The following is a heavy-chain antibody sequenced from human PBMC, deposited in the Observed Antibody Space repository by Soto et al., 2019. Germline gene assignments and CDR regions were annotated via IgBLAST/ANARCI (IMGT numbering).Heavy chain of an antibody. J-gene: IGHJ4*02. D-gene: IGHD5-12*01. Sequence: SETLSLTCTVSGGSISSSSYYWGWIRQPPGKGLEWIGSIYYSGSTYYNPSLKSRVTISVDASKNQFSLKLSSVTAADTAVYYCARKRSGHDLLDYWGKGTLVPVSS. CDR3: ARKRSGHDLLDY. CDR2: IYYSGST. V-gene: IGHV4-39*01. CDR1: GGSISSSSYY.